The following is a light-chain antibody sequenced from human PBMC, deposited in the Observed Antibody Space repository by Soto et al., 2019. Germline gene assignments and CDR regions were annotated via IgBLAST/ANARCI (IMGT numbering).Light chain of an antibody. CDR1: QTISSW. Sequence: DTHMTQSPSTLSGSVGDRVTITCRASQTISSWLAWYQQKPGKAPKLLIYKASTLKSGVPSRFSGSGSGTEFTLTISSLQPDDFATYYCQEYNTYSRTFGQGTKV. V-gene: IGKV1-5*03. CDR3: QEYNTYSRT. CDR2: KAS. J-gene: IGKJ1*01.